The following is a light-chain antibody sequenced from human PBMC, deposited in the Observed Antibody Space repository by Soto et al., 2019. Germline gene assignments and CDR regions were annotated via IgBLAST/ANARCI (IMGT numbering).Light chain of an antibody. CDR2: GAS. V-gene: IGKV3-15*01. CDR1: QSVSDN. Sequence: EVVMTQSPATLSVSPGERVTLSCRASQSVSDNLAWYQQKPGQAPRLLIYGASTRATTIPARFSGSGSGIEFTLTISSLQSEDFAVYYCQQSNKWPYTFGQGTKLDIK. CDR3: QQSNKWPYT. J-gene: IGKJ2*01.